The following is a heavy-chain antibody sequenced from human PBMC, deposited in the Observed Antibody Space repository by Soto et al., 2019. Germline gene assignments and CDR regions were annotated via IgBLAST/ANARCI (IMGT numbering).Heavy chain of an antibody. Sequence: QVKLQESGPGLVKPSETLSLTCAVSGDSISSYYCMWIRQPPGKGLESIGYLYYGRSANYNPSLMSRVTWSVDTSTNQCSLTLSSMTAADTAVYYCALRSMAVVPEYWGQGTLVTVSS. V-gene: IGHV4-59*01. CDR3: ALRSMAVVPEY. CDR2: LYYGRSA. D-gene: IGHD3-22*01. CDR1: GDSISSYY. J-gene: IGHJ4*02.